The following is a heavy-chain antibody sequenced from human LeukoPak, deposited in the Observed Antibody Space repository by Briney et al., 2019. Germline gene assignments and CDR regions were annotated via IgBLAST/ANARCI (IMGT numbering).Heavy chain of an antibody. Sequence: ASVKVSCRASGYTFTGYYMHWVRQAPGQGLEWMGWINPNSGGTNYAQKFQGRVTMTRDTSISTAYMELSRLRSDDTAVYYCARDWEGLGEYWYFDLWGRGTLVTVSS. J-gene: IGHJ2*01. CDR3: ARDWEGLGEYWYFDL. V-gene: IGHV1-2*02. CDR1: GYTFTGYY. CDR2: INPNSGGT. D-gene: IGHD1-26*01.